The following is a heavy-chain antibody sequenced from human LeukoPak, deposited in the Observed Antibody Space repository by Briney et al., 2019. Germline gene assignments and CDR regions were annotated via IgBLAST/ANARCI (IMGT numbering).Heavy chain of an antibody. CDR3: ARGAAALFDY. CDR1: GGSFSGYY. CDR2: INHSGST. J-gene: IGHJ4*02. V-gene: IGHV4-34*01. D-gene: IGHD2-2*01. Sequence: PSETLSLTCAAYGGSFSGYYWSWIRQPPGKGLEWIGEINHSGSTNYNPSLKSRVTISVDTSKNQFSLKLSSVTAADTAVYYCARGAAALFDYWGQETLVTASS.